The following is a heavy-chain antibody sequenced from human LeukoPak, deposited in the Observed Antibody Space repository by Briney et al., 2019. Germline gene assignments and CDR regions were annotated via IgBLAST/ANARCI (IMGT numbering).Heavy chain of an antibody. Sequence: GGSLRLSCAASGFTFSTYWMTWVRQAPGKGLEWVASINEYGSNKSYVDSVKGRFTISRDNAQKSLYLEMNSLRAEDTAVYCCARAITSTEGYWGQGTLVTVSS. CDR3: ARAITSTEGY. CDR1: GFTFSTYW. CDR2: INEYGSNK. V-gene: IGHV3-7*03. J-gene: IGHJ4*02.